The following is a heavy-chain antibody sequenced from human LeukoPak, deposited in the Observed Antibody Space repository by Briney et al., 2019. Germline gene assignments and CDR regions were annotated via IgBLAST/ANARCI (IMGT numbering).Heavy chain of an antibody. CDR1: GFSLSTSGMR. CDR2: IDWDDDK. Sequence: SGPALVKPTQTLTLACTFSGFSLSTSGMRVSWIRQPPGKALEWLARIDWDDDKFYSTSLKTRLTISKDTSKNQVVLTMTNMDPVDTATYYCARMGEYCSGGSCYFDYWGQGTLVTVSS. J-gene: IGHJ4*02. CDR3: ARMGEYCSGGSCYFDY. V-gene: IGHV2-70*04. D-gene: IGHD2-15*01.